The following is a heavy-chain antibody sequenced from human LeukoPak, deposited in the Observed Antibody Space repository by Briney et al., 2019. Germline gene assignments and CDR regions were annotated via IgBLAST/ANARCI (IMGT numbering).Heavy chain of an antibody. Sequence: GGSLRLSCAASGFTFGDYYMSWIRQAPGKGLEWVSYISSSGSTIYYADSVKGRFTISRDNAKNSLYLQMNSLRAEDTAVYYCARSDYYDSSGYYYVWGQGTLVTVSS. CDR3: ARSDYYDSSGYYYV. V-gene: IGHV3-11*01. D-gene: IGHD3-22*01. CDR2: ISSSGSTI. CDR1: GFTFGDYY. J-gene: IGHJ4*02.